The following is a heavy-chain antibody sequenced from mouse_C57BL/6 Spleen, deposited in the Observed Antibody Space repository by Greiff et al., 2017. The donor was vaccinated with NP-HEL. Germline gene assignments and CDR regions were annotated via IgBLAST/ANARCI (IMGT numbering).Heavy chain of an antibody. V-gene: IGHV5-17*01. CDR3: ATGSSYSYYAMDY. CDR1: GFTFSDYG. Sequence: EVKLMESGGGLVKPGGSLKLSCAASGFTFSDYGMHWVRQAPEKGLEWVAYISSGSSTIYYADTVKGRFTISRDNAKNTLFLQMTSLRSEDTAMYYCATGSSYSYYAMDYWGQGTSVTVSS. J-gene: IGHJ4*01. D-gene: IGHD1-1*01. CDR2: ISSGSSTI.